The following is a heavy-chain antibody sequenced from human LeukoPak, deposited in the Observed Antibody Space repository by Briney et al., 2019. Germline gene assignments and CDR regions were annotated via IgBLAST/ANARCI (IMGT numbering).Heavy chain of an antibody. CDR3: ARGYDILTNAFDY. V-gene: IGHV3-21*01. Sequence: GGSLRLSCAASGFTLSSYSMNWVRQAPGKGLEWVSSITSSSSYIYYADSVKGRFTISRDNAKNSLYLQMNSLRAEDTAVYYCARGYDILTNAFDYWGQGTLVTVSS. D-gene: IGHD3-9*01. J-gene: IGHJ4*02. CDR2: ITSSSSYI. CDR1: GFTLSSYS.